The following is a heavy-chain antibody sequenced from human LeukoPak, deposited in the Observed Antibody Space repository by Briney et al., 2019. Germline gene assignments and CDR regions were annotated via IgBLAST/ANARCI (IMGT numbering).Heavy chain of an antibody. CDR1: GFTFSSYAM. Sequence: GSLRLSCAASGFTFSSYAMSWVRQPPGKGLEWIGEIYHSGSTNNNPSLKSRVTISVDKSKNQFSLKLSSVTAADTAVYYCARDKQPGDYWGQGALVTVSS. D-gene: IGHD5-18*01. CDR3: ARDKQPGDY. J-gene: IGHJ4*02. V-gene: IGHV4-4*02. CDR2: IYHSGST.